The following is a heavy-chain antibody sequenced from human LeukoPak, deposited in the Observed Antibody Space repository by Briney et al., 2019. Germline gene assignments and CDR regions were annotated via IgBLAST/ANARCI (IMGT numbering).Heavy chain of an antibody. CDR2: IYSGGST. V-gene: IGHV3-66*01. D-gene: IGHD6-13*01. CDR3: AREGIPAAGDY. J-gene: IGHJ4*02. Sequence: GGSLRLSCAASGFTVSHNYMSWVRQAPGKGLEWVSVIYSGGSTNYADSVKGRFTISRDNSKNTLYLQMNSLRAEDTAVYYCAREGIPAAGDYWGQGTLVTVSS. CDR1: GFTVSHNY.